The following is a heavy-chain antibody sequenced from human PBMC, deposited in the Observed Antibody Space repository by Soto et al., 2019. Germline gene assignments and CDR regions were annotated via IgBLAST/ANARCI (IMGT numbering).Heavy chain of an antibody. J-gene: IGHJ4*02. CDR2: INPSGGST. D-gene: IGHD2-21*02. Sequence: GASVKVSCKASGYMFTTYYMHWVRQAPGQGLEWMGIINPSGGSTSYAQKFQGRVTMTRDTSTSTVYMELSSLRSEDTAVYYCARPSRGGNSVLNYWGQGTLVTVSS. V-gene: IGHV1-46*01. CDR3: ARPSRGGNSVLNY. CDR1: GYMFTTYY.